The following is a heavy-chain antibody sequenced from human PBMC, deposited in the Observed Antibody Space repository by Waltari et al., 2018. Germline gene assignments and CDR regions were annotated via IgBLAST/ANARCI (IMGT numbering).Heavy chain of an antibody. CDR2: ISYDGSNK. CDR1: GFTFSSYG. CDR3: AREGSTVTPDAFDI. J-gene: IGHJ3*02. D-gene: IGHD4-17*01. Sequence: QVQLVESGGGVVQPGRSLRLSCAASGFTFSSYGMHWVRQAPGKGLEWVAVISYDGSNKYYADSVKGRFTISRDNSKNSLYLQMNSLRAEDTAVYYCAREGSTVTPDAFDIWGQGTMVTVSS. V-gene: IGHV3-30*03.